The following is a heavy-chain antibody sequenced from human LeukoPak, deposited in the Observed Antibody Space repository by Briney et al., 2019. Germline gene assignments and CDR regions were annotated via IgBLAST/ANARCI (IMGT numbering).Heavy chain of an antibody. CDR1: GGSFSGYY. D-gene: IGHD3-10*01. J-gene: IGHJ6*03. Sequence: PSETLSLTCAVYGGSFSGYYWSWIRQPPGKGLEWIGEINHSGSTNYNPSLKSRVTISVDTSKNQFSLKLSSVTAADTAVYYCAREVWFGEFEYYYYYYMDVWGKGTTVTISS. CDR3: AREVWFGEFEYYYYYYMDV. CDR2: INHSGST. V-gene: IGHV4-34*01.